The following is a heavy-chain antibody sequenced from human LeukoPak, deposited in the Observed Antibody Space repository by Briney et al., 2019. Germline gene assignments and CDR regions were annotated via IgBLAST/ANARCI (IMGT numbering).Heavy chain of an antibody. Sequence: ASVKVSGKASGYAFRNYGLAWLRRAPGQGLEWLGWISTFNGHTNYAQIVQDRVTMTTDTSTNTAYLELRSLRSDDTDVYYCARRHLIGNGYFDHWGQGTLVTVSS. CDR2: ISTFNGHT. D-gene: IGHD4-23*01. CDR3: ARRHLIGNGYFDH. CDR1: GYAFRNYG. V-gene: IGHV1-18*01. J-gene: IGHJ4*02.